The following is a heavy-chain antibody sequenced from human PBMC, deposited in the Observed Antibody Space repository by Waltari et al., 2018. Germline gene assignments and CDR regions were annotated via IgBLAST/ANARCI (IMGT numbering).Heavy chain of an antibody. Sequence: QVQLQESGPGLVKPSGTLSLTCAVSGGSISSSNWWSWVRQPPGKGLEWIGEINHSGSTNYNPSLKSRVTISVDTSKNQFSLKLSSVTAADTAVYYCARGGIAARPSLSFYYYYGMDVWGQGTTVTVSS. J-gene: IGHJ6*02. D-gene: IGHD6-6*01. CDR2: INHSGST. CDR1: GGSISSSNW. CDR3: ARGGIAARPSLSFYYYYGMDV. V-gene: IGHV4-4*02.